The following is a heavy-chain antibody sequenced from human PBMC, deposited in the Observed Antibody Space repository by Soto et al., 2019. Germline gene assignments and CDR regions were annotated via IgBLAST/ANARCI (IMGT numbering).Heavy chain of an antibody. J-gene: IGHJ6*02. CDR3: AKVLGDFWSGFLRLSEYYYYGMDV. CDR1: GFTFSSYA. Sequence: GGSLRLSCAASGFTFSSYAMSWVRQAPGKGLEWVSAISGSGGSTYYADSVKGRFTISRDNSKNTLYLQMNSLRAEDTAVYYCAKVLGDFWSGFLRLSEYYYYGMDVWGQGTTVTVSS. V-gene: IGHV3-23*01. D-gene: IGHD3-3*01. CDR2: ISGSGGST.